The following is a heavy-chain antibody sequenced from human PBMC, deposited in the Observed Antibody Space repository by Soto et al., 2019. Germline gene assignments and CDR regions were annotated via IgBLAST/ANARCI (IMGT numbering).Heavy chain of an antibody. Sequence: QVQLQESGPGLVKPSGTLSLTCAVSGGSISSSNWWSWVRQPPGKGLEWIGEIYHSGSTNYTPSRKSLVTIAVDKSKNQFSLKLSSVTAADTAVYYCARVGATTQNYFDYWGQGTLVTVSS. V-gene: IGHV4-4*02. J-gene: IGHJ4*02. CDR3: ARVGATTQNYFDY. CDR2: IYHSGST. D-gene: IGHD1-26*01. CDR1: GGSISSSNW.